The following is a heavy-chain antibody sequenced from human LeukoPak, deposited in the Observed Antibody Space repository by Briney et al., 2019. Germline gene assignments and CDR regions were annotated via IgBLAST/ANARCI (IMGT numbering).Heavy chain of an antibody. Sequence: SETLSLTCTVSGGSISSSSYYWGWIRQPPGKGLEWIGNIHYTGSTYYNPSLKSRVTISVDTSKNQFSLKLSSVTAADTAVYHCARGVPAAGSIRFDPWGQGTLVTVSS. CDR1: GGSISSSSYY. CDR3: ARGVPAAGSIRFDP. D-gene: IGHD6-13*01. CDR2: IHYTGST. V-gene: IGHV4-39*07. J-gene: IGHJ5*02.